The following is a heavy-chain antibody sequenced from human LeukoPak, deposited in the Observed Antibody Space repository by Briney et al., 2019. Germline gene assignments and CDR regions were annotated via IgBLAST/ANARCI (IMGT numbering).Heavy chain of an antibody. CDR3: ARGPYSSSWYLDY. V-gene: IGHV1-2*02. CDR1: GYTFTAYY. D-gene: IGHD6-13*01. Sequence: ASVKVSCKASGYTFTAYYIHWVRQAPGQGLEWMGWINPNSGGTNYVQKFQGRVTMTRDTSISTAYMELSSLRSDDTAVYYCARGPYSSSWYLDYWGQGTLVTVSS. CDR2: INPNSGGT. J-gene: IGHJ4*02.